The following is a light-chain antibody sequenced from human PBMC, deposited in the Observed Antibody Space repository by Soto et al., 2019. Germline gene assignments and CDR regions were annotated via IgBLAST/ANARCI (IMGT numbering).Light chain of an antibody. CDR2: DAS. CDR1: QNVYNN. Sequence: EIVMTQSPATLSVSPGEGATLSCKASQNVYNNLAWYQQRPGQPPRLLIYDASTRATGISARFSGSGYGTEFTLTISSLQSEDYAVSFCRKCRNWPLTFGGGTKVEIK. CDR3: RKCRNWPLT. V-gene: IGKV3-15*01. J-gene: IGKJ4*01.